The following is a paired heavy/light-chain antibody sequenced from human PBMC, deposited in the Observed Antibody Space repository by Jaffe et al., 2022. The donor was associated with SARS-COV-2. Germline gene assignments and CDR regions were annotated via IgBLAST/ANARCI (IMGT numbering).Heavy chain of an antibody. Sequence: EVQLVESGGGLVKPGGSLRLSCAASGFTLSAYNLNWVRQAPGKGLEWVSFISSSSTYIYYADSVKGRFTISRDNAKNSLYLQMDSLRAEDTAVYYCASRYCSGGSCSSPDYYHYMDVWGNGTTVTVSS. D-gene: IGHD2-15*01. CDR3: ASRYCSGGSCSSPDYYHYMDV. CDR1: GFTLSAYN. J-gene: IGHJ6*03. V-gene: IGHV3-21*01. CDR2: ISSSSTYI.
Light chain of an antibody. CDR2: GAS. CDR3: QQYSNWPPFT. Sequence: EIVMTQSPAILSVSPGERATLSCRASQSVSINVAWYQQKPGQAPRLLIYGASTRATGIPTRFSGSGSGTEFTLTISSLQSDDFAIYSCQQYSNWPPFTFGGGTKVEIK. V-gene: IGKV3-15*01. J-gene: IGKJ4*01. CDR1: QSVSIN.